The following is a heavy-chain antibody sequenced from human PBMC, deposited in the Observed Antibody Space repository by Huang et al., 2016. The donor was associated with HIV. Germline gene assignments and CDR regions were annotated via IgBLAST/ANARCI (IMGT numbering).Heavy chain of an antibody. Sequence: VQLQQWGAGLLKPSETLSLTCAVYGGSFSGYSGSWIRQSPGKGLGGIGEINHSGSTNYNPSLNSRRTISVDTSKNQFSLKLSSVTAADTAVYYCARERMMSWLDDHDAFDIWAQGTMVTVSS. CDR2: INHSGST. D-gene: IGHD1-1*01. CDR1: GGSFSGYS. CDR3: ARERMMSWLDDHDAFDI. V-gene: IGHV4-34*01. J-gene: IGHJ3*02.